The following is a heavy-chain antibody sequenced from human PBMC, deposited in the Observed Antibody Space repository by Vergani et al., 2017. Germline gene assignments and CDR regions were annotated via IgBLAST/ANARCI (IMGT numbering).Heavy chain of an antibody. Sequence: QVQLVQSGAEVKKPGASVKVSCKASGYTFTGYYMHWVRQAPGQGLEWMGWINPNSGGTNYAQKFQGRVTMTRDTSISTADREMSRLRSDDTAVYYCARDSGPTTVTTYYSYYYMDVWGKGTTVTVSS. J-gene: IGHJ6*03. CDR2: INPNSGGT. CDR1: GYTFTGYY. V-gene: IGHV1-2*02. CDR3: ARDSGPTTVTTYYSYYYMDV. D-gene: IGHD4-17*01.